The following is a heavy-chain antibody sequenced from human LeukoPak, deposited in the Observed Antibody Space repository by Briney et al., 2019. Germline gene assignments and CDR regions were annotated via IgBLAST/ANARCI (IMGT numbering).Heavy chain of an antibody. J-gene: IGHJ6*02. CDR2: IYYSGST. Sequence: SETLSLTCTVSGGSMSPYYWSWIRQPPGKGLEWIGYIYYSGSTNYNPSLKSRVTISVDTSKNQFSLKLSSVTAADTAVYYCARGSNHITIFGYYYYYGMDVWGQGTTVTVSS. CDR1: GGSMSPYY. D-gene: IGHD3-3*01. CDR3: ARGSNHITIFGYYYYYGMDV. V-gene: IGHV4-59*08.